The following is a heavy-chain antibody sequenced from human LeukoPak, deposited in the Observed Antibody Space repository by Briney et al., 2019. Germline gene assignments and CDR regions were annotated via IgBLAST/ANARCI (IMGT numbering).Heavy chain of an antibody. CDR2: ISSGSKFL. CDR1: GFTFNIYA. J-gene: IGHJ5*02. CDR3: ARGRNWFDP. Sequence: GGSLRLSCSVSGFTFNIYAMNWVRQAPGVGLEWVSSISSGSKFLYYADSVKGRFTISRDNAKNSLYLQMNSLRAEDTAVYYCARGRNWFDPWGQGTLVTVSS. V-gene: IGHV3-21*01.